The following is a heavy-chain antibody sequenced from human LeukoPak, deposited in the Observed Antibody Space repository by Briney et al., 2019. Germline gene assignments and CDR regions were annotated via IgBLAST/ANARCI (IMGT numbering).Heavy chain of an antibody. J-gene: IGHJ4*02. Sequence: GGSLRLSCAASGFTFSSYAMSWVRQAPGKGLEWVSTISGSGGSTDYADSVKGRFTISRDNSKNTLYLQMNSLRAEDTAVYYCVRAHGTYAPLGYWGQGTLVTVSS. CDR1: GFTFSSYA. CDR3: VRAHGTYAPLGY. V-gene: IGHV3-23*01. D-gene: IGHD2-2*01. CDR2: ISGSGGST.